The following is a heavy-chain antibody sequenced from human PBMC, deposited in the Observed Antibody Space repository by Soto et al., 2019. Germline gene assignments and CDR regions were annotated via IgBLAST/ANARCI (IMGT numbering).Heavy chain of an antibody. D-gene: IGHD1-20*01. CDR2: IYSSGAT. J-gene: IGHJ4*02. CDR3: ARGITGTTFDY. CDR1: GFIVSHNY. Sequence: GGSLRLSCIPSGFIVSHNYMSWVRQAPGTGLEWVSVIYSSGATYYADSVKGRFTISSDDSKNTLYLQMNSLRAEDTAVYYCARGITGTTFDYWGQGTLVTVSS. V-gene: IGHV3-53*01.